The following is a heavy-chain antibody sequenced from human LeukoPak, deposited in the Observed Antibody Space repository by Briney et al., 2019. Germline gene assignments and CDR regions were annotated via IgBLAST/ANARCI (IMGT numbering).Heavy chain of an antibody. Sequence: PAGSIRLSCAASGFTFSSYSLNWVRQAPEKRLEWVSYISSSGSSIYYADSVKGRFTISRDNAKNSLYLQMNSLRAEDTAVYYCAREAGMDVWGQGTTVTVSS. CDR3: AREAGMDV. CDR1: GFTFSSYS. J-gene: IGHJ6*02. V-gene: IGHV3-48*04. CDR2: ISSSGSSI.